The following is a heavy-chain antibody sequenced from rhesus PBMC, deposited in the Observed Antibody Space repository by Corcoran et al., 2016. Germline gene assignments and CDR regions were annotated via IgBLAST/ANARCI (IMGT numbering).Heavy chain of an antibody. V-gene: IGHV3-178*01. CDR1: GFTFSDYY. CDR3: ARGGQHYDYYFDY. J-gene: IGHJ4*01. CDR2: ISNGGGCT. D-gene: IGHD3-40*01. Sequence: EVQLVESRGGLAKPGGSLRLSCAAPGFTFSDYYMDWVRQAPGKGLVGVSLISNGGGCTWYADSVKGRFTISRENAKNTLYFQMNSLRAEDTAVYYCARGGQHYDYYFDYWGQGVLVTVSS.